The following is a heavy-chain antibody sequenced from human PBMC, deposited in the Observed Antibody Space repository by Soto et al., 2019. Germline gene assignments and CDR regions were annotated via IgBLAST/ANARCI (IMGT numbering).Heavy chain of an antibody. D-gene: IGHD2-2*01. J-gene: IGHJ3*02. CDR2: IYWDDDK. V-gene: IGHV2-5*02. Sequence: QITLKESGPTLVKPTQTLTLTCTFSGFSLSTSGVGVGWIRQPPGKALEWLALIYWDDDKRYSPSLKSRLTITKDTSKHQVVLTMTNRDPVDTATYYCAHAGCSRPSCYSHNAFDIWGQGTMVTVSS. CDR1: GFSLSTSGVG. CDR3: AHAGCSRPSCYSHNAFDI.